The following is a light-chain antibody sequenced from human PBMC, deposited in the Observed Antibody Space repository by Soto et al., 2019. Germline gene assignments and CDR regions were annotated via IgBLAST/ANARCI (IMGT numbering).Light chain of an antibody. CDR2: DVS. CDR3: SSYTSSSTRLV. V-gene: IGLV2-14*01. Sequence: QSALTQPASVSGSPGQSITISCTGTSSDVGGYNYVSWYQQHPGKAPKLMIYDVSNRPSGVSNRFSGSKSGNTASLTISGLQAADEADYYCSSYTSSSTRLVFGGGTKLTVL. J-gene: IGLJ2*01. CDR1: SSDVGGYNY.